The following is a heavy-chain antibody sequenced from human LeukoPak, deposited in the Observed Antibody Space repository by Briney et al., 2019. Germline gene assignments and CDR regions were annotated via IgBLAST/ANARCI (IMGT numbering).Heavy chain of an antibody. V-gene: IGHV4-34*01. CDR2: INHSGST. J-gene: IGHJ5*02. CDR1: GGSVSGYY. D-gene: IGHD3-3*01. Sequence: PSETLSLTCAVYGGSVSGYYWSWIRQPPGKGLEWIGEINHSGSTNYNPSLKSRVTISVDTSKNQFSLKLSSVTVADTAVYYCARCSIFGAPPPHNWFDPWGQGTLVTVSS. CDR3: ARCSIFGAPPPHNWFDP.